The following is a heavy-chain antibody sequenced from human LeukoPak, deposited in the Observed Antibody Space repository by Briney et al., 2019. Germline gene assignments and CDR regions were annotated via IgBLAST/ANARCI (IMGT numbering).Heavy chain of an antibody. D-gene: IGHD5-12*01. CDR2: IYYSGST. J-gene: IGHJ4*02. Sequence: SETLSLTCTVSGGSISSSSYYWGWIRQPPGKGLEWIGSIYYSGSTNYNPSLKSRVTISVDTSKNQFSLKLSSVTAADTAVYYCARGGGYSGYDPLFDYWGQGTLVTVSS. CDR3: ARGGGYSGYDPLFDY. CDR1: GGSISSSSYY. V-gene: IGHV4-39*07.